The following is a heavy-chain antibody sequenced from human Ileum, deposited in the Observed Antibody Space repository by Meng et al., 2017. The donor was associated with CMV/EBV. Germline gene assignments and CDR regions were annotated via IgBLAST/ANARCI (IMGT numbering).Heavy chain of an antibody. V-gene: IGHV4-34*01. CDR2: INHSGST. CDR1: GGSFSGYY. CDR3: ARDRVLLFPYYYYYGMDV. J-gene: IGHJ6*02. D-gene: IGHD2-21*01. Sequence: GSRRLSCAVYGGSFSGYYWSWIRQPPGKGLEWIGEINHSGSTNYNPSLKSRVTISVDTSKNQFSLKLSSVTAADTAVYYCARDRVLLFPYYYYYGMDVWGQGTTVTVSS.